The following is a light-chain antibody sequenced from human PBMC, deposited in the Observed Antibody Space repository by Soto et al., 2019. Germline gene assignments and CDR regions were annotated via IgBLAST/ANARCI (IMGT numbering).Light chain of an antibody. CDR2: GAS. J-gene: IGKJ1*01. V-gene: IGKV3-15*01. Sequence: ETLMTQSPATLSVSPGERSTLSCRASQSVNNNLAWYQQKLGQXPRXXIYGASTRATGIPARFTVSGSGTELIITITSLQSEDAEVYDGQEYNTWPWTFGQGTKVDIK. CDR3: QEYNTWPWT. CDR1: QSVNNN.